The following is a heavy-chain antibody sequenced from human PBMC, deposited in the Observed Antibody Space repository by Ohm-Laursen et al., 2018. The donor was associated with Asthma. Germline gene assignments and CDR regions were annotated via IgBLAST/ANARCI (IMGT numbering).Heavy chain of an antibody. J-gene: IGHJ6*02. Sequence: SLRLSCAASGFTFSSYSMNWVRQAPGKGLEWVSSISSSSSYIYYADSVKGQFTISRDNAKNSLYLQMNSLRAEDTAVYYCARDLRPNYSDFQHYYYGMDAWGQGTTVTVSS. CDR2: ISSSSSYI. CDR3: ARDLRPNYSDFQHYYYGMDA. CDR1: GFTFSSYS. V-gene: IGHV3-21*01. D-gene: IGHD4-11*01.